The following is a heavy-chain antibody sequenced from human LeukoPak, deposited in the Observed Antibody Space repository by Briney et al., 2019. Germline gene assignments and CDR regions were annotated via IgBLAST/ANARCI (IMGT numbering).Heavy chain of an antibody. D-gene: IGHD3-3*01. V-gene: IGHV5-51*01. CDR3: ARAAIFGVVIDAFDI. J-gene: IGHJ3*02. CDR1: GYSFTSYW. Sequence: GESLKISWKGSGYSFTSYWIGWVRQMPGKGLEWMGIIYPGDSDTSYSPSFQGQVTISADKSISTAYLQWSSLKASYTAMYYCARAAIFGVVIDAFDIWGQGTMVTVSS. CDR2: IYPGDSDT.